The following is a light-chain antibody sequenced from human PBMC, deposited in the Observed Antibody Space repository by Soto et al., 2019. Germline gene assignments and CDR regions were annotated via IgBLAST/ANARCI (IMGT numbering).Light chain of an antibody. CDR2: GAS. Sequence: EIVMTQSPATLSVSPGERATLSCRASQSISSNLAWYQQKPGQAPSLLIYGASTRATGIPATFSGSGSGTEFTLTISSLQSEDFAVYYCQKYNNWPFTFGPGTQVDIK. CDR3: QKYNNWPFT. J-gene: IGKJ3*01. V-gene: IGKV3-15*01. CDR1: QSISSN.